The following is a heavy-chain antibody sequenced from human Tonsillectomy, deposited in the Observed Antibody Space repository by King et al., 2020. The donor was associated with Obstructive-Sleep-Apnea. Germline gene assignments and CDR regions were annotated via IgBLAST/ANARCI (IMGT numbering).Heavy chain of an antibody. CDR3: AKNLDSSGQ. CDR2: IGGGGSA. Sequence: EVQLVESGGGLVQPGGSLRLSCAASGFTFSSYAMSWVRQAPGKGLEWVSGIGGGGSAYYADSVKGRFTISRDNSKNTLYLQMNSLGAEDTAVYYCAKNLDSSGQWGQGTLVTVSS. J-gene: IGHJ4*02. CDR1: GFTFSSYA. V-gene: IGHV3-23*04. D-gene: IGHD3-22*01.